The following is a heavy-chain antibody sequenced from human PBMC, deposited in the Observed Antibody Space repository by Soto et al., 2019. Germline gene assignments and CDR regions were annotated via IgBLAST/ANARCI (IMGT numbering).Heavy chain of an antibody. CDR1: GFTFSSYG. D-gene: IGHD7-27*01. Sequence: QVQLVESGGGVVQPGRSLRLSCAASGFTFSSYGMHWVRQAPGKGLEWVAVISYAGSNKYYADSVKGRFTISRDNSKNPLYLQMNSLRAEDTAVYYCAKDLLGPGREYGMDVWGQGTTVTVSS. V-gene: IGHV3-30*18. CDR2: ISYAGSNK. CDR3: AKDLLGPGREYGMDV. J-gene: IGHJ6*02.